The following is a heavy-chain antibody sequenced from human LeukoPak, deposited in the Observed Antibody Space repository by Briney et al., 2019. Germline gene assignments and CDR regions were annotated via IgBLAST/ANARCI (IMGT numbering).Heavy chain of an antibody. CDR3: ARGNSLLRPRSSGWGGAFDI. Sequence: SETLSLTCIVSGGSIISSSYYWGWIRQPPGKGLEWIGRIYTSGSTNYNPSLKSRVTISVDTSKNQFSLKLSSVTAADTAVYYCARGNSLLRPRSSGWGGAFDIWGQGRMVTVSS. V-gene: IGHV4-61*02. CDR2: IYTSGST. CDR1: GGSIISSSYY. J-gene: IGHJ3*02. D-gene: IGHD6-19*01.